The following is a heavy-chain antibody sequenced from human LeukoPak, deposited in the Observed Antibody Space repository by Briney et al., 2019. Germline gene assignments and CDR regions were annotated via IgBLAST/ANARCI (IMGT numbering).Heavy chain of an antibody. CDR3: ARDQISINALDI. J-gene: IGHJ3*02. CDR1: GASINGHY. V-gene: IGHV4-59*11. Sequence: SETLSLTCTVSGASINGHYWSWVRQAPEKGLEWIGYISHTGSTNYNPFLKSRVTMSVDTSKKHFSLKLSSVTAADTAIYYCARDQISINALDIWGQGTLVTVSS. D-gene: IGHD3-10*01. CDR2: ISHTGST.